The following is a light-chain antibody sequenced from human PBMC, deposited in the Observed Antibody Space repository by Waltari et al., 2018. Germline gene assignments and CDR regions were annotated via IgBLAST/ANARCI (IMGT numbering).Light chain of an antibody. CDR1: LSVLYSSKNKNY. J-gene: IGKJ1*01. V-gene: IGKV4-1*01. CDR3: QQYYSTPWT. CDR2: WAS. Sequence: DIVMTQSPDSLAVSLGGRATLNCQATLSVLYSSKNKNYLAWYQQKPGQPPKLLIYWASTRESGVPDRFSGRGSGTDFTLTISSLQAEDVAVYYCQQYYSTPWTFGQGTKVEIK.